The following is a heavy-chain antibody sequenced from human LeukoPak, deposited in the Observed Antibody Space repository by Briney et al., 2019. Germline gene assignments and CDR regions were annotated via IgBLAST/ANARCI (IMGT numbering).Heavy chain of an antibody. J-gene: IGHJ6*03. Sequence: GASVKVSCKASGGTFSSYAISWVRQAPGQGLEWMGGIIPIFGTANYAQKFQGRVTITTDESTSTAYMELSSLRSEDTAVYYCAREGEEFDYVWGSSGNRKDYYYYCMDVWGKGTTVTVSS. CDR3: AREGEEFDYVWGSSGNRKDYYYYCMDV. D-gene: IGHD3-16*01. CDR1: GGTFSSYA. V-gene: IGHV1-69*05. CDR2: IIPIFGTA.